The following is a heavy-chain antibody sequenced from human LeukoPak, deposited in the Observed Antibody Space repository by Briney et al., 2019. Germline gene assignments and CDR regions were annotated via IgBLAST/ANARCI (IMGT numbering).Heavy chain of an antibody. CDR2: IYHSGST. D-gene: IGHD6-19*01. V-gene: IGHV4-38-2*02. CDR1: GYSISSGYY. Sequence: TSETLSLTCTVSGYSISSGYYWGWIRQPPGKGLEWIGSIYHSGSTYYNPSLKSRVTISVDTSKNQFSLKLSSVTAADTAVYYCATISSGWYLDYWGQGTLVTVSS. CDR3: ATISSGWYLDY. J-gene: IGHJ4*02.